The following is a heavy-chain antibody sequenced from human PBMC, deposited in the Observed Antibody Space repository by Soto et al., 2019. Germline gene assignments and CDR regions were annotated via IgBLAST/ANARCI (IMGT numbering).Heavy chain of an antibody. J-gene: IGHJ3*02. D-gene: IGHD3-22*01. V-gene: IGHV1-69*06. CDR2: IIPIFGTA. CDR3: ARDSDLANYYDSSGPYDAFDI. Sequence: ASVKVSCKASGGTFSSYAISWVRQAPGQGLEWMGGIIPIFGTANYAQKFQGRVTITADKSTSTAYMELSSLRSEDTAVYYCARDSDLANYYDSSGPYDAFDIWGQGTMVTVSS. CDR1: GGTFSSYA.